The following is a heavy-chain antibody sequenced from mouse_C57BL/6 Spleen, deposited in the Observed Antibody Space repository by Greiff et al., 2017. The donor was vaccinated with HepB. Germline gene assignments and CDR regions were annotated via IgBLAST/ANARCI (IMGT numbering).Heavy chain of an antibody. V-gene: IGHV5-17*01. CDR2: ISSGSSTI. CDR3: AKGGYYGSSPYYYAMDY. CDR1: GFTFSDYG. Sequence: EVNVVESGGGLVKPGGSLKLSCAASGFTFSDYGMHWVRQAPEKGLEWVAYISSGSSTIYYADTVKGRFTISRDNAKNTLFLQMTSLRSEDTAMYYCAKGGYYGSSPYYYAMDYWGQGTSVTVSS. J-gene: IGHJ4*01. D-gene: IGHD1-1*01.